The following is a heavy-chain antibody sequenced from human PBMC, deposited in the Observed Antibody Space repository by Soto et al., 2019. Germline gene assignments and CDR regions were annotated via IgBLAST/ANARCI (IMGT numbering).Heavy chain of an antibody. CDR1: GFTVSSNY. CDR3: ARDPLIAAAGASDY. J-gene: IGHJ4*02. D-gene: IGHD6-13*01. CDR2: IYSGGST. Sequence: EVQLVESGGGLVQPGGSLRLSCAASGFTVSSNYMSWVRQAPGKGLEWVSVIYSGGSTYYADSVKGRFTISRDNSKNTLYLQMNSLRAEDTAVYYCARDPLIAAAGASDYWGQGTLVTVSS. V-gene: IGHV3-66*01.